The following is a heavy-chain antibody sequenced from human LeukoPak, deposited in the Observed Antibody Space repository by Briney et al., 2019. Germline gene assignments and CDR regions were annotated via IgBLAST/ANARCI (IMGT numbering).Heavy chain of an antibody. CDR2: IIPILGIA. J-gene: IGHJ4*02. V-gene: IGHV1-69*04. Sequence: SVKVSCKASGGTFSSYAISWVRQAPGQGLEWMGRIIPILGIANYAQKSQGRVTITADKSTSTAYMELSSLRSEDTAVYYCARGGQIVGATFFDYWGQGTLVTVSS. CDR1: GGTFSSYA. D-gene: IGHD1-26*01. CDR3: ARGGQIVGATFFDY.